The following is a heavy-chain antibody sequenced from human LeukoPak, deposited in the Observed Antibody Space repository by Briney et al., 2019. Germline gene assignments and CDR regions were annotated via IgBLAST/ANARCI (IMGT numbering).Heavy chain of an antibody. CDR1: GFTFSSYG. CDR3: ARARYGSGGYFFDF. Sequence: GGSLRLSCAASGFTFSSYGMHWVRQAPGKGLEWVAVISYDGSNKYYADSVKGRFTISRDNSKNTVFLQMNSLRAEDTAVYYCARARYGSGGYFFDFWGQGTLVTVSS. CDR2: ISYDGSNK. V-gene: IGHV3-30*03. J-gene: IGHJ4*02. D-gene: IGHD3-10*01.